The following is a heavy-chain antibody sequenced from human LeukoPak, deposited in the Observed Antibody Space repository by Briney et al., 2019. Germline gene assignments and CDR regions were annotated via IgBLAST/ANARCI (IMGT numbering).Heavy chain of an antibody. CDR3: ARQLEYYYDSSGYSDAFDI. D-gene: IGHD3-22*01. CDR1: GGSVSSGSYY. CDR2: IYYSGST. V-gene: IGHV4-61*01. Sequence: SETLSLTCTVSGGSVSSGSYYWSWIRQPPGKGLEWIGYIYYSGSTNYNPSLKSRVTISVDTSKNQFSLKLSSVTAADTAVYYCARQLEYYYDSSGYSDAFDIWGQGTMVTVSS. J-gene: IGHJ3*02.